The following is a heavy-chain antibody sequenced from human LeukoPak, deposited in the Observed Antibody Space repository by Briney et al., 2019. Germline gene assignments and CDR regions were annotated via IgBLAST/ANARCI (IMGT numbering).Heavy chain of an antibody. V-gene: IGHV3-11*01. Sequence: GGSLRLSCAASGFTFSDYYMSWIRQAPGKGLEWVSYISSSGSTIYYADSVKCRFTISRDNAKNSLYLQMNSLRAEDTAVYYCARASRGYSYGYVVDYWGQGTLVTVSS. CDR3: ARASRGYSYGYVVDY. CDR1: GFTFSDYY. J-gene: IGHJ4*02. D-gene: IGHD5-18*01. CDR2: ISSSGSTI.